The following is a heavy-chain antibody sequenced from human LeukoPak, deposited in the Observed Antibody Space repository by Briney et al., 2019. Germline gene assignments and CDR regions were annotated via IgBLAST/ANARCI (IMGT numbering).Heavy chain of an antibody. Sequence: AGGSLRLSCAASGFTFSSYSMNWVRQAPDKGLEWVAFIRYEGTSKYYADSVKGRFTISRDNSKNTLYLQMDSLRAEDTAVYYCAKDLLRDRWFGESWGQGTLVTISS. CDR1: GFTFSSYS. CDR3: AKDLLRDRWFGES. J-gene: IGHJ5*02. V-gene: IGHV3-30*02. D-gene: IGHD3-10*01. CDR2: IRYEGTSK.